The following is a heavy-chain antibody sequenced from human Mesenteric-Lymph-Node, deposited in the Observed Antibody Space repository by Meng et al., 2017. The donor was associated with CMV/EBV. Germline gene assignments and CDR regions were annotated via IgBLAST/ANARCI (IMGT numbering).Heavy chain of an antibody. D-gene: IGHD2-21*01. CDR1: GYSFATYW. V-gene: IGHV5-51*01. J-gene: IGHJ6*02. Sequence: GGSLRLSCKASGYSFATYWIGWVRQMPGKGLEWMGIIYPGDSDTRYSPSFQGQVTISADKSISTAYLQWSSLKASDTAMYYCARCGDRYYYYGMDVWGQGTTVTVSS. CDR3: ARCGDRYYYYGMDV. CDR2: IYPGDSDT.